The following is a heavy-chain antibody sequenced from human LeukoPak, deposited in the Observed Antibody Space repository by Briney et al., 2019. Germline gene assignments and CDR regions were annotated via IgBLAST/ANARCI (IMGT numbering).Heavy chain of an antibody. J-gene: IGHJ5*02. CDR3: TRGEYRFDP. D-gene: IGHD3-16*01. V-gene: IGHV3-49*04. Sequence: GGSLRLSCTASGFTFGDYGMTWVRQAPGKGLEWVGFIRSKAYGGTTEYAASVKGRSTISRDDSKSIAYLQMNSLKTEDTAVYYCTRGEYRFDPWGQGTPVTVSS. CDR1: GFTFGDYG. CDR2: IRSKAYGGTT.